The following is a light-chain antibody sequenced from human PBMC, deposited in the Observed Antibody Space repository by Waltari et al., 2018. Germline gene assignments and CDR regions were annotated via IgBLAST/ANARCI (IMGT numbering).Light chain of an antibody. CDR2: GAS. CDR1: QSLSKN. Sequence: ETLLTQSQATLSVSPGETVTLACRASQSLSKNLAWYQQKPGQAPRLLIYGASTRATNIPARFSGSGYGTEFTLTIDSLQSEDFAIYYCQQYNDWPPVFGGGTNMEI. J-gene: IGKJ4*01. V-gene: IGKV3-15*01. CDR3: QQYNDWPPV.